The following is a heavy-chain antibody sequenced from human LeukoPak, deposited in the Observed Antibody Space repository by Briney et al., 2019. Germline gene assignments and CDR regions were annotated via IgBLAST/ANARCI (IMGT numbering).Heavy chain of an antibody. CDR1: GFTFSNSA. Sequence: GGSLRLSCAASGFTFSNSAMNWVRKAAGKGLEWVSAIGGRGDNTLYADSVKGRFTISRDSSKNTLFLHMNSLRVEDTAIYYCAKDRTVGASYWYFDLWGRGTLVTVSS. CDR2: IGGRGDNT. V-gene: IGHV3-23*01. CDR3: AKDRTVGASYWYFDL. D-gene: IGHD1-26*01. J-gene: IGHJ2*01.